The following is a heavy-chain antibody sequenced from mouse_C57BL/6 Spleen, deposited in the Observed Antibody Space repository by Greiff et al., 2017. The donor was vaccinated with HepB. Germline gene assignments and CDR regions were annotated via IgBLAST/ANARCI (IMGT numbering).Heavy chain of an antibody. CDR2: IYPRSGNT. CDR1: GYTFTSYG. D-gene: IGHD1-1*01. V-gene: IGHV1-81*01. CDR3: ASSGTTVVPAFDY. Sequence: QVQLKESGAELARPGASVKLSCKASGYTFTSYGISWVRQRTGQGLEWIGEIYPRSGNTYYNEKFKGKATLTADKSSSTAYMELRSLTSEDSAVYFCASSGTTVVPAFDYWGQGTTLTVSS. J-gene: IGHJ2*01.